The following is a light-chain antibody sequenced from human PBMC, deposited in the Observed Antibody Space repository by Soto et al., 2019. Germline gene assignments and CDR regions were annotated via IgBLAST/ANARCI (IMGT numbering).Light chain of an antibody. CDR2: DVS. V-gene: IGLV2-14*03. CDR3: SSYTSSNTLV. Sequence: QSALTQPASVSGSPGQSITISCTGTSSDVGGYNYVSWYQQHPGKAPELMISDVSNWPSGVSNRFSASKSGNTASLTISGLQAEDEADYYCSSYTSSNTLVFGTGTKLTVL. CDR1: SSDVGGYNY. J-gene: IGLJ1*01.